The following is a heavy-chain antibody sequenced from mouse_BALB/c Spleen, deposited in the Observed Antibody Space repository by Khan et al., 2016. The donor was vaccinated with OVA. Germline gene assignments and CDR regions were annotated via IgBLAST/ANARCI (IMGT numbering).Heavy chain of an antibody. Sequence: QVQLQQPGAELVKPGASVKLSCKASGYTFTSYYIYWVKQRPGQGLEWIGGINPCNGGTYFIEKFESKATLTVDKSSSPAFMHVSSLTSEDSAVYDCTRSGWAAFAYWGQGTLVTVSA. CDR2: INPCNGGT. V-gene: IGHV1S81*02. CDR3: TRSGWAAFAY. J-gene: IGHJ3*01. CDR1: GYTFTSYY. D-gene: IGHD1-1*02.